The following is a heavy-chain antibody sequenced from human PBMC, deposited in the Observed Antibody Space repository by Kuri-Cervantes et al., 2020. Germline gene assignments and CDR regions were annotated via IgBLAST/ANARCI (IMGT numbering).Heavy chain of an antibody. CDR1: GGSVSSDSDY. J-gene: IGHJ5*02. D-gene: IGHD6-19*01. CDR3: ARSIVVTEGVGDWFDP. V-gene: IGHV4-61*01. Sequence: GSLRLSCSVSGGSVSSDSDYWSWIRQPPGKELEGIGYVYYSRNTNYNPSLWSRATISVDTSKNQFSLKLNSVTAADTAVHYCARSIVVTEGVGDWFDPWGQGTLVTVSS. CDR2: VYYSRNT.